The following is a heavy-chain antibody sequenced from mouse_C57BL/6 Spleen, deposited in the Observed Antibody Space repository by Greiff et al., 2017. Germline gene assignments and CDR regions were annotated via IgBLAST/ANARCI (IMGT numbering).Heavy chain of an antibody. V-gene: IGHV1-47*01. Sequence: VQVVESGAELVKPGASVKMSCKASGYTFTTYPIEWMKQNHGKSLEWIGNFHPYNDDTKYNEKFKGKATLTVEKSSSTVYLELSRLTSDDSAVYYCARGGYYGSSSYWYFDVWGTGTTVTVSS. D-gene: IGHD1-1*01. CDR2: FHPYNDDT. J-gene: IGHJ1*03. CDR1: GYTFTTYP. CDR3: ARGGYYGSSSYWYFDV.